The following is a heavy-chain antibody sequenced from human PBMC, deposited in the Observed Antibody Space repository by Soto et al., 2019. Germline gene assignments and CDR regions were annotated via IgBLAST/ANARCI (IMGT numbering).Heavy chain of an antibody. D-gene: IGHD2-21*02. CDR1: GFTLSSYG. CDR2: ISYDGSNK. J-gene: IGHJ5*02. V-gene: IGHV3-30*18. Sequence: PGGSLRLSCAASGFTLSSYGMHWVRQAPGKGLEWVAVISYDGSNKYYADSVKGRFTISRDNSKNTLYLQMNSLRAEDTAVYYCAKDLFPGGNSGYWFDPWGQGTLVTVSS. CDR3: AKDLFPGGNSGYWFDP.